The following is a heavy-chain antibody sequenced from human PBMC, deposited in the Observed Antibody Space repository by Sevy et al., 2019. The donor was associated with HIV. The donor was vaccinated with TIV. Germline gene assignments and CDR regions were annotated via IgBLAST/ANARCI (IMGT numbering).Heavy chain of an antibody. CDR2: ISSSSSYI. D-gene: IGHD3-16*01. CDR1: GFTFSSYS. CDR3: ARDLNSIPPGGWFDP. Sequence: GGSLRLSCAASGFTFSSYSMNWVRQAPGKGLEWVSSISSSSSYIYYADSVKGRFTISRDNAKNSLYLQMNSLRADDTAVYYCARDLNSIPPGGWFDPWGQGTLVTVSS. V-gene: IGHV3-21*01. J-gene: IGHJ5*02.